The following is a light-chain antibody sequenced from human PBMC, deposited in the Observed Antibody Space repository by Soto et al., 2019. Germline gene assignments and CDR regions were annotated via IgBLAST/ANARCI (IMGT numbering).Light chain of an antibody. CDR3: QKYDTSQYS. J-gene: IGKJ2*03. CDR1: QSVISNY. Sequence: SVLAQSPGILSLSPGEGATLSCRSSQSVISNYLAWYQKKPGQAPRILIYGATSSATGIPDRLSGSGSGTEFTLSISRMEREDCAGNYCQKYDTSQYSFGQGTNLGLK. V-gene: IGKV3-20*01. CDR2: GAT.